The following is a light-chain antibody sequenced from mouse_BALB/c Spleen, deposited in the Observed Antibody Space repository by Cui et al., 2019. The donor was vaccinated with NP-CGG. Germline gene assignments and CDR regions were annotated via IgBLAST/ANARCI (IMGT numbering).Light chain of an antibody. V-gene: IGLV1*01. CDR3: ALWYSNHWV. CDR2: GTN. CDR1: TGAGTTSNY. J-gene: IGLJ1*01. Sequence: QAVVTQESAPTTSPGETVTLTCRLSTGAGTTSNYANWVQEKPDQLLTGIMGGTNNRAPGVPARFSGSLIGDKAALTITGAQTEDEAIYFCALWYSNHWVFGGGTKLTVL.